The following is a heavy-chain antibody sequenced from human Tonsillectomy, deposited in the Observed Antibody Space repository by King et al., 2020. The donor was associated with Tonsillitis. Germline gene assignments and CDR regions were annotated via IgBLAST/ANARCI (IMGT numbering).Heavy chain of an antibody. D-gene: IGHD1-14*01. CDR2: IYYSGRT. CDR3: ARAPPDPAFGY. J-gene: IGHJ4*02. CDR1: GDSISSGGYY. V-gene: IGHV4-31*03. Sequence: VQLQESGPGLVKPSQTLSLTCTVSGDSISSGGYYWSWIRQHPGKGLEWIGHIYYSGRTYYNPSLKSRVTLSVDTSKNQFSLKLSSVTAADTAVYYCARAPPDPAFGYWGQGTLVTVSS.